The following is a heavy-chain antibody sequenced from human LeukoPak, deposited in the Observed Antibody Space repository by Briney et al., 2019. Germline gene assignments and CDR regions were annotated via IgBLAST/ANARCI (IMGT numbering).Heavy chain of an antibody. Sequence: WETLSLTCTVSSASITSSPYFWGWIRQSPGKGLEWIGSISYSGTTYYNPSLKSRVTISVDTSKNQFSLKLNSVTAADTAVFYCAANSADYNTLGSSYKVWGQGTLVTVSS. CDR3: AANSADYNTLGSSYKV. V-gene: IGHV4-39*01. CDR1: SASITSSPYF. J-gene: IGHJ4*02. D-gene: IGHD3-10*01. CDR2: ISYSGTT.